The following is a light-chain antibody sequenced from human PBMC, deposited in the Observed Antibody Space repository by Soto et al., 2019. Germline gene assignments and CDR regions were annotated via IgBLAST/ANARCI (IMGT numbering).Light chain of an antibody. J-gene: IGKJ2*01. CDR2: SAS. CDR1: QSVSSSD. V-gene: IGKV3-20*01. CDR3: QQYDT. Sequence: IVLTQSPGTLSLSPGERATLSCRASQSVSSSDLAWYQQKPGQAPRLLIYSASGRATGIPDRFSGSGSGTDFTLTIRRLEPEDLAVYYGQQYDTFGQGTKLE.